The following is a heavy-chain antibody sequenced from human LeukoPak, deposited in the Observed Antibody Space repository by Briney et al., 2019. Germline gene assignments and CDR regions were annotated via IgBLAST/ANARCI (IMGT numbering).Heavy chain of an antibody. Sequence: GGSLRLSCAASGFTVSSNYMSWVRQAPGKGLEWVSVIYSSDSTYYADSVKGRFTISRDNSKNTLYLQMNSLRAEDTAVHYCARGNWNYPFDYWGQGTLVTVSS. CDR3: ARGNWNYPFDY. D-gene: IGHD1-7*01. J-gene: IGHJ4*02. V-gene: IGHV3-53*01. CDR2: IYSSDST. CDR1: GFTVSSNY.